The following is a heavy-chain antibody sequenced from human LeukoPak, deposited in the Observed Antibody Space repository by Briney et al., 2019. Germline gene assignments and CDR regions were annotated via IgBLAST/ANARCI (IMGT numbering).Heavy chain of an antibody. CDR3: ARGPALDYDYVWGSYRPSHFDP. Sequence: GASVKVSCKASGGTFSSYAISWVRQAPGQGLEWMGGIIPIFGTANYAQKFQGRVTITADESTSTAYMELSSLRAEDTAVYYCARGPALDYDYVWGSYRPSHFDPWGQGTLATVSS. CDR2: IIPIFGTA. CDR1: GGTFSSYA. J-gene: IGHJ5*02. D-gene: IGHD3-16*02. V-gene: IGHV1-69*13.